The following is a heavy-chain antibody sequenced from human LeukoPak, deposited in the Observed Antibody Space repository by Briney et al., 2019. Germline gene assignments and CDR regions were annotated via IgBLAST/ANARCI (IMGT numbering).Heavy chain of an antibody. CDR2: IYHSGST. CDR1: GGSISTSY. CDR3: ARMGDYYYMDV. Sequence: PSETLSLTCTVSGGSISTSYWGWIRQPPGKGLEWVGSIYHSGSTYYNPSLKSRITISVDTSKNQFSLKLSSVTAADTAVYYCARMGDYYYMDVWGKGTTVTVSS. V-gene: IGHV4-38-2*02. J-gene: IGHJ6*03.